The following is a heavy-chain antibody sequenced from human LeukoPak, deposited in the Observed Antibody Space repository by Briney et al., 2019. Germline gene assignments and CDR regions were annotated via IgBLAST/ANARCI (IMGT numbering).Heavy chain of an antibody. D-gene: IGHD1-26*01. CDR2: ISYDGSNK. V-gene: IGHV3-30*18. CDR3: AKEAYSRTFDY. CDR1: GFTFSTYA. J-gene: IGHJ4*02. Sequence: GGSLRLSCAASGFTFSTYAMSWVRQAPGKGLEWVAVISYDGSNKYYADSVKGRFTISRDNSKNTLYLQMNSLRAEDTAVYYCAKEAYSRTFDYWGQGTLVTVSS.